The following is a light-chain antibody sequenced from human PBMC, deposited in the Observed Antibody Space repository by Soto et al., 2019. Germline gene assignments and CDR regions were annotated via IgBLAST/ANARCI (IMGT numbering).Light chain of an antibody. V-gene: IGLV1-44*01. CDR2: SNN. CDR1: SSNIGSNT. J-gene: IGLJ1*01. CDR3: AAGDDSLNGYV. Sequence: QAVLTQPPSASGTPGQRVTISCSGSSSNIGSNTVNWYQQLPGTAPKLLIYSNNQRPLGVPDRFSGSKSGTSASLAISGLQSEDEADYYCAAGDDSLNGYVFGTGTKLTVL.